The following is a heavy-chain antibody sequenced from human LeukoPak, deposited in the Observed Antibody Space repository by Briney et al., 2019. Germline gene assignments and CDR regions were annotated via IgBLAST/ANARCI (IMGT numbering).Heavy chain of an antibody. Sequence: PSATLSLACSVSGESITTRHFYWGWIRQPTCKGLEWIGSIYYGEATSYTPSLMNRGTITVDTSSNLFSLRLTSVTAADTAVYYCARATNLGLNPGIAADPFGPTVGSWFDPWGQGTLVTVSS. V-gene: IGHV4-39*07. CDR3: ARATNLGLNPGIAADPFGPTVGSWFDP. D-gene: IGHD6-13*01. J-gene: IGHJ5*02. CDR1: GESITTRHFY. CDR2: IYYGEAT.